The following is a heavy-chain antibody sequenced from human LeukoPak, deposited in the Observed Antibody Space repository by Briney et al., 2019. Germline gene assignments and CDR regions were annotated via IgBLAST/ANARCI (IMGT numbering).Heavy chain of an antibody. CDR1: GFTFSSYA. CDR2: ISGSGGST. CDR3: AKDRAYCGGDCYSTNTDY. D-gene: IGHD2-21*02. J-gene: IGHJ4*02. Sequence: GGSLRLSCAASGFTFSSYAMSWVRQAPGKGLEWVSAISGSGGSTYYADSAKGRFTISRDNSKNTLYLQMNSLRAEDTAVYYCAKDRAYCGGDCYSTNTDYWGQGTLVTVSS. V-gene: IGHV3-23*01.